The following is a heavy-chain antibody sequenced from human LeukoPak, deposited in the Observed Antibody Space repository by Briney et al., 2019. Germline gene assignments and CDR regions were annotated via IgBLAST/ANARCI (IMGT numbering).Heavy chain of an antibody. V-gene: IGHV4-4*02. CDR2: INHSGST. Sequence: SGALSLTCAVSGGSISSRNWWSWVRQPPGRGLEWIGEINHSGSTNYNPSLKSRVIISVETSKNQFSLKLSSVTAADTAVYYCARLTLSTMVRGANFDYWGQGTLVTVSS. CDR1: GGSISSRNW. CDR3: ARLTLSTMVRGANFDY. D-gene: IGHD3-10*01. J-gene: IGHJ4*02.